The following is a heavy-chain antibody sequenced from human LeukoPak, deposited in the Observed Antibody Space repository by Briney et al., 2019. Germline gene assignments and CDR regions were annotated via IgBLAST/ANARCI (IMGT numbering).Heavy chain of an antibody. CDR3: ASELRWGY. Sequence: PGGSLRLSCAASGFTFSSYAMSWVRQGPGKGLEWVSVISGSGGSTNYAGSVKGRFTISRDNAKNTLYLQMNSLRGEDTAVYYCASELRWGYWGQGTLVTVSS. J-gene: IGHJ4*02. CDR1: GFTFSSYA. CDR2: ISGSGGST. V-gene: IGHV3-23*01. D-gene: IGHD4-23*01.